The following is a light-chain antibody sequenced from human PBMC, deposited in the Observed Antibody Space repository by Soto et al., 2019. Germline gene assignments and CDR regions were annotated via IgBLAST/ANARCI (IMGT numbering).Light chain of an antibody. CDR1: SSDVGGYSY. J-gene: IGLJ1*01. Sequence: LTQPASVSGSPGQSITISCTGTSSDVGGYSYVSWYQQYPGKAPKVMIYDVTNRPSGVSNRFSGSRSGNTASLTISGLQAEDEADYYCCSFTTSSTYAFGTGTKVTVL. CDR3: CSFTTSSTYA. CDR2: DVT. V-gene: IGLV2-14*01.